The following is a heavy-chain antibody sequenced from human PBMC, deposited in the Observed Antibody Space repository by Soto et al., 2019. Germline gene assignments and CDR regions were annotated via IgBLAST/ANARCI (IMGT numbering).Heavy chain of an antibody. Sequence: SETLSVTSIVAVGSITYYHLICSLQFPGKGLEWIAYTSYTGNTNYNPSLKSRVTISMDTSKNQLSLKLTSMTAADTAVYYCARAPMVLSRSYFDSWGQGTPVTVSS. J-gene: IGHJ4*02. D-gene: IGHD2-8*01. CDR1: VGSITYYH. CDR2: TSYTGNT. V-gene: IGHV4-59*01. CDR3: ARAPMVLSRSYFDS.